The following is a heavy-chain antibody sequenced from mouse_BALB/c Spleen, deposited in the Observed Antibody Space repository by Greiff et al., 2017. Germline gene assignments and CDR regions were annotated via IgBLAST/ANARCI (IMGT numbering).Heavy chain of an antibody. V-gene: IGHV1S81*02. J-gene: IGHJ2*01. Sequence: QVQLKQPGAELVKPGASVKLSCKASGYTFTSYWMHWVKQRPGQGLEWIGEINPSNGRTNYNEKFKSKATLTVDKSSSTAYMQLSSLTSEDSAVYYCARGGLLSPDYWGQGTTLTVSS. CDR3: ARGGLLSPDY. CDR2: INPSNGRT. D-gene: IGHD2-1*01. CDR1: GYTFTSYW.